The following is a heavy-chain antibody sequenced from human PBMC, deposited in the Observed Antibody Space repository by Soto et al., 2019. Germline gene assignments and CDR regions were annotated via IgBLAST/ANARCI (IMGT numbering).Heavy chain of an antibody. Sequence: QVQLQQSGPGLVKASQTLSLTCTISGGSISRADYYWSWIRQHPGKGLEWIGYITYIGSTYYIPSLRSRVTISVDTSKTQFSMKLSSVTAADTAVYYCAREFTGTYPYSYGMDVWGQGTTVTVSS. J-gene: IGHJ6*02. V-gene: IGHV4-31*03. D-gene: IGHD1-26*01. CDR2: ITYIGST. CDR1: GGSISRADYY. CDR3: AREFTGTYPYSYGMDV.